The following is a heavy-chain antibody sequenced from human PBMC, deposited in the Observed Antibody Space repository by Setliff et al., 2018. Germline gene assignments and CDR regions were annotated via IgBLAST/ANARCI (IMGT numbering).Heavy chain of an antibody. Sequence: LSLTCSVSGYSISSGYYWGWIRQPPGKGLEXXXXXXXXXXXXXNPSXXSRVTISVDTSKNQLSLKLNSVTAADTAVYYCARQIDYGDFLYFDYWGQGTQVTVSS. CDR1: GYSISSGYY. D-gene: IGHD4-17*01. J-gene: IGHJ4*02. V-gene: IGHV4-38-2*01. CDR3: ARQIDYGDFLYFDY. CDR2: XXXXXXX.